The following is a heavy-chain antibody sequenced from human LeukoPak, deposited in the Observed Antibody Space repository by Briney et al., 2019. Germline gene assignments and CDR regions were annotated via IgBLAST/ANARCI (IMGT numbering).Heavy chain of an antibody. J-gene: IGHJ4*02. V-gene: IGHV3-7*01. Sequence: GGSLRLSCAASGFTFSSYWMSWVRQAPGKGLEWVANIKQDGSEKYYVDSVKGRFTISRDNAKNSLYLQMNSLRAEDTAVYYCARVLRYFDWLHPTDYWGQGIPVTVSS. CDR3: ARVLRYFDWLHPTDY. D-gene: IGHD3-9*01. CDR1: GFTFSSYW. CDR2: IKQDGSEK.